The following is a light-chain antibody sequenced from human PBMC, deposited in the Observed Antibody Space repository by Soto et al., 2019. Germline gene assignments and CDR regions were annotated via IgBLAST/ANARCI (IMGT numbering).Light chain of an antibody. CDR1: SGHSIYI. J-gene: IGLJ1*01. CDR3: ETWDSNTRV. V-gene: IGLV4-60*02. CDR2: LEGSGSY. Sequence: QPVLTQSSSASASLGSSVKLTCTLSSGHSIYIIAWHQQQPGKAPRYLMKLEGSGSYNKGSGVPDRFSGSSSGADRYLTISNLQFEDEADYYCETWDSNTRVFGTGTKLTVL.